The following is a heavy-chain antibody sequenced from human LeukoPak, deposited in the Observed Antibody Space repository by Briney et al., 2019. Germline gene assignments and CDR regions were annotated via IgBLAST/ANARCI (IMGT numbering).Heavy chain of an antibody. CDR2: IYYSGST. D-gene: IGHD6-19*01. CDR1: GGSISSYY. V-gene: IGHV4-59*08. CDR3: ARHVRRGYSSGWYSHFDY. Sequence: SSETLSLTCTVSGGSISSYYWSWIRQPPGKGLEWIGYIYYSGSTNYNPSLKSRVTISVDTSKNQFSLKLSSVTAADTAVYYCARHVRRGYSSGWYSHFDYWGQGTLVTVSS. J-gene: IGHJ4*02.